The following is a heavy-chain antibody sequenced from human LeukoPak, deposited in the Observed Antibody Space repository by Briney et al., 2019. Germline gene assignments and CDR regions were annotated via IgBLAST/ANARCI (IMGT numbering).Heavy chain of an antibody. J-gene: IGHJ4*02. CDR2: IYYSGST. Sequence: PETLSLTCTVSGGSISNYYRSWIRQPPGKGLEWVGYIYYSGSTNYNPSLKSRVTISVDTSKNQFSLKLRSVTAADAAVYYCARVSGYHWEGFYDYWGQGTLVTVSS. CDR1: GGSISNYY. V-gene: IGHV4-59*01. CDR3: ARVSGYHWEGFYDY. D-gene: IGHD5-12*01.